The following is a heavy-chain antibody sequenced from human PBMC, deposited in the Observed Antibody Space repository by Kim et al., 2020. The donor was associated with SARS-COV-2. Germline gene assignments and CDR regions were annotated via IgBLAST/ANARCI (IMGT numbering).Heavy chain of an antibody. V-gene: IGHV4-34*01. CDR3: ARGPVVPAAYDY. Sequence: NSNPSPKSRVTISVDTSKNQFSLKLSSVTAADTAVYYCARGPVVPAAYDYWGQGTLVTVSS. D-gene: IGHD2-2*01. J-gene: IGHJ4*02.